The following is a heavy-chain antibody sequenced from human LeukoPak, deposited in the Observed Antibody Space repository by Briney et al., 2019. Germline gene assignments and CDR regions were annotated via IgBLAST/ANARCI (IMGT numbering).Heavy chain of an antibody. D-gene: IGHD6-13*01. CDR1: GYTFTGYY. J-gene: IGHJ5*02. CDR2: INPISGGT. V-gene: IGHV1-2*02. Sequence: ASVKVSCKASGYTFTGYYMHWVRQAPGQGLEWMGWINPISGGTNFAQGFQGRVTLTRDTSIATAYMELSRLRSDDTAVYYCAREIPIVAAGTRGKNWFDPWGQGTLVTVSS. CDR3: AREIPIVAAGTRGKNWFDP.